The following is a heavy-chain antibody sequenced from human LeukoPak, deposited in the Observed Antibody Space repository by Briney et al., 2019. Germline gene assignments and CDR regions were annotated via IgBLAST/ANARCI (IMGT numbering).Heavy chain of an antibody. D-gene: IGHD1-14*01. CDR2: INHGGVT. J-gene: IGHJ5*02. CDR3: TRAPRKAWFDP. Sequence: PSETLSLTCAVFGGSFSAYSYSWIRQPPGKGLEWIGEINHGGVTNYSPSLKSRVTMSVDTSRKQFSLRLTSVTAADTAVYYCTRAPRKAWFDPWGQGTLVTVSS. V-gene: IGHV4-34*01. CDR1: GGSFSAYS.